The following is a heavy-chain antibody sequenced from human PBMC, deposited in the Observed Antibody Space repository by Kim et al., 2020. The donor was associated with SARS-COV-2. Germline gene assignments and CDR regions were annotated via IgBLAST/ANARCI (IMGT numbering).Heavy chain of an antibody. V-gene: IGHV4-59*01. CDR3: ARAPFGDYFDY. Sequence: SETLSLTCTVSGGSISSYYWSWIRQPPGKGLEWIGYIYYSGSTNYNPSLKSRVTISVDTSKNQFSLKLSSVTAADTAVYYCARAPFGDYFDYWGQGTLVTVSS. J-gene: IGHJ4*02. D-gene: IGHD3-3*01. CDR2: IYYSGST. CDR1: GGSISSYY.